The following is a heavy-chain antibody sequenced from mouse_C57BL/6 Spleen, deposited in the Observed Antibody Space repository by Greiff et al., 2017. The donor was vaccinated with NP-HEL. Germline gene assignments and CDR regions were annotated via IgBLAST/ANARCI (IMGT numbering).Heavy chain of an antibody. D-gene: IGHD2-3*01. CDR1: GYTFTSYW. V-gene: IGHV1-55*01. CDR2: IYPGSGST. J-gene: IGHJ1*03. Sequence: QVQLQQPGAELVKPGASVKMSCKASGYTFTSYWITWVKQRPGQGLEWIGDIYPGSGSTNYTEKFKSKATLTVDTSSSTAYMQLSSLTSEDSAVYYCAREDDGSWYFDVWGTGTTVTVSS. CDR3: AREDDGSWYFDV.